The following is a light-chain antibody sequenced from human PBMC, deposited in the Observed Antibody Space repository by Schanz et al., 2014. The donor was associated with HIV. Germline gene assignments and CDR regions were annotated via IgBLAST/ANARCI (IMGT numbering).Light chain of an antibody. CDR1: QSVSSNF. J-gene: IGKJ2*01. CDR2: GAS. CDR3: QQYGSSPYT. Sequence: EIVLTQSPGTLSLSPGERATLSCRASQSVSSNFLAWYQQKPGQAPRLVIFGASNRATGIPDRFSGSDSGTDFTLTISRLDPEDFAVYYCQQYGSSPYTFGQGTKLEIK. V-gene: IGKV3-20*01.